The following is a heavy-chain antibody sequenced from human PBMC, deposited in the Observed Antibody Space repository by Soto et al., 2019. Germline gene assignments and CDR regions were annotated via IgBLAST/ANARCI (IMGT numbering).Heavy chain of an antibody. CDR1: GFTFSSYA. V-gene: IGHV3-23*01. Sequence: VQLLESGGGLVQPGGSLRLSCAASGFTFSSYAMSWVRQAPGKGLEWVSAISGSGGSTYYADSVKGRFTISRDNSKNTLYLQMNSLRAEDTAVYYCAKSGRRYCSGGSCYRYYYYYRDVWGKGTTVTVSS. CDR3: AKSGRRYCSGGSCYRYYYYYRDV. J-gene: IGHJ6*03. D-gene: IGHD2-15*01. CDR2: ISGSGGST.